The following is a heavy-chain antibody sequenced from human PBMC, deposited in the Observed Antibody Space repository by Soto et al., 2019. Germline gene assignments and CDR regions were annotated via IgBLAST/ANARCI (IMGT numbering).Heavy chain of an antibody. Sequence: QAQLVESGGGVVQPGTSLRLSCEASGFTISTHGMPWVRQAPGKGLEWLANIWYDGSNKFYAESVKGRFSISKDNSQNTLYLQMRSLRGEDTAVYYCAAATTWNFHFPYWGQGTQVNVSS. J-gene: IGHJ4*02. CDR2: IWYDGSNK. D-gene: IGHD1-7*01. CDR1: GFTISTHG. V-gene: IGHV3-33*03. CDR3: AAATTWNFHFPY.